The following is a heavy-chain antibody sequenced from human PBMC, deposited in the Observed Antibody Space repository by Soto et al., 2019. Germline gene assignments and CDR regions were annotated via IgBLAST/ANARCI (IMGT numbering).Heavy chain of an antibody. V-gene: IGHV3-7*03. J-gene: IGHJ3*02. CDR3: ARDGAALDI. Sequence: PGGTLRLCCVAPGFIISSYWMSWVRQAPGKGLEWVADIKQDGSQKYYADSAKGRFTISRDNAKNSLYLQMSILRVEDTAIYYCARDGAALDIWGQGTMVTVSS. CDR1: GFIISSYW. D-gene: IGHD3-16*01. CDR2: IKQDGSQK.